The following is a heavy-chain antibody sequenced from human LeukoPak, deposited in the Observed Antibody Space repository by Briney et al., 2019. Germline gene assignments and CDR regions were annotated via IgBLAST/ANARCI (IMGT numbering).Heavy chain of an antibody. CDR2: MNPNSGNT. Sequence: ASVKVSCKASGYTFASYDINWVRQATGQGLEWMGWMNPNSGNTGYAQKFQGRVTMTRDTSISTAYMELSRLRSDDTAVYYCARDLGSSSWPWGQGTLVTVSS. CDR3: ARDLGSSSWP. CDR1: GYTFASYD. J-gene: IGHJ5*02. V-gene: IGHV1-8*01. D-gene: IGHD6-13*01.